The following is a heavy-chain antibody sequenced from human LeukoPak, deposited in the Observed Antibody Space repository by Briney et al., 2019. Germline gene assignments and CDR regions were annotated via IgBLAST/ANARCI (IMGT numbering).Heavy chain of an antibody. V-gene: IGHV3-30*18. D-gene: IGHD5/OR15-5a*01. CDR2: ISYDGSNK. J-gene: IGHJ4*02. CDR3: AKLAISWGSTNFDY. CDR1: GFTFSSYG. Sequence: GGSLRLSCAASGFTFSSYGMHWVRQAPGKGLEWVAVISYDGSNKYYADSVKGRFTISRDNSKNTLYLQMNSLRAEDTAVYYCAKLAISWGSTNFDYWGQGTLVTVSS.